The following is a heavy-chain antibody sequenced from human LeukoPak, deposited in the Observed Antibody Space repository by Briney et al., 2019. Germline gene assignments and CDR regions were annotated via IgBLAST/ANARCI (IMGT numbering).Heavy chain of an antibody. CDR1: GYTFTSYY. J-gene: IGHJ4*02. CDR3: ARALAQGGSFDLYYFDS. CDR2: INPNSGGT. D-gene: IGHD3-9*01. Sequence: ASVKVSCKTSGYTFTSYYMHWVRQAPGQGLEWMGWINPNSGGTNYAQKFQGRVTMTRDTSISTAYMELRRLGSDDTAVYYCARALAQGGSFDLYYFDSWGQGSLVTVSS. V-gene: IGHV1-2*02.